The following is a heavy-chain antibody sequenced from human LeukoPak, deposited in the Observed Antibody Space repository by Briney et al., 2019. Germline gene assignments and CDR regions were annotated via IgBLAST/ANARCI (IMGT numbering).Heavy chain of an antibody. D-gene: IGHD3-9*01. V-gene: IGHV3-74*01. Sequence: GGSLRLSCAASGFTFSNYWMHWVRQAPGKGLVWVSRINSDGSSTTYADSVKGRFTISRDNAKNTLYLQMNSLRAEDTAVYYCARDQAYYDILTGSTAFDMWGQGTMVTVSS. J-gene: IGHJ3*02. CDR2: INSDGSST. CDR1: GFTFSNYW. CDR3: ARDQAYYDILTGSTAFDM.